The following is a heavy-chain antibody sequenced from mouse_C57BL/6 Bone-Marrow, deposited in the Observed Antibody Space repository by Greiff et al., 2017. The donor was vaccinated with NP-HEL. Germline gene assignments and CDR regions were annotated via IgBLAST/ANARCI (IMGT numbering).Heavy chain of an antibody. CDR2: IDPENGDT. V-gene: IGHV14-4*01. CDR1: GFNIKDDY. CDR3: TTRGFYYGSSYGYFDY. J-gene: IGHJ2*01. Sequence: VQLQQSGAELVRPGASVKLSCTASGFNIKDDYMHWVKQRPEQGLEWIGWIDPENGDTEYASKFQGKATITADTSSNTAYLQLSSLTSVDTAVYYCTTRGFYYGSSYGYFDYWGQGTTLTVSS. D-gene: IGHD1-1*01.